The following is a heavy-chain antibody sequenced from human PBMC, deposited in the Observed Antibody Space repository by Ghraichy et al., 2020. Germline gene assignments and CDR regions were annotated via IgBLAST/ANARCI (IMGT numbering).Heavy chain of an antibody. CDR1: GYTFTNYG. V-gene: IGHV1-18*01. D-gene: IGHD3-10*01. Sequence: ASVKVSCKASGYTFTNYGISWVRQAPGQGLEWMGWISAYTGNTHYAQELQGRVTMTTDTSTTTAYMELRSLRSDDTAVYYCARGYYGSGSHWGDFWGQGTLVTVSS. CDR3: ARGYYGSGSHWGDF. J-gene: IGHJ4*02. CDR2: ISAYTGNT.